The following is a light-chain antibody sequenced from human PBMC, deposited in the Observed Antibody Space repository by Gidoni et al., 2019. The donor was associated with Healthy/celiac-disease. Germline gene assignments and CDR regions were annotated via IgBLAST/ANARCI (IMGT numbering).Light chain of an antibody. CDR3: QQYDNRPLT. V-gene: IGKV1-33*01. J-gene: IGKJ4*01. CDR1: QTISNY. CDR2: DAS. Sequence: DIQLTQSPSSLSASVGDRVTITCQASQTISNYLDWYQQKPGKAPKLLIYDASNMETGVPPRFSGSGSGTDFTFTISSLQPEDIATYYCQQYDNRPLTFGGGTKVEIK.